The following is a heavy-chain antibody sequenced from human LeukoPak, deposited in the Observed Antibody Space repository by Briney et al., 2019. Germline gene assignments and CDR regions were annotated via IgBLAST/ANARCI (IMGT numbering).Heavy chain of an antibody. Sequence: PGGSLRLSCAASGFSASSNYMTWVRQAPGKGLEWVSIIYSDYSGGSTYYADSVKGRFTISRDNSKNMLYLQMNSLRAEDAAVYSGARGTVTAPDYWGQGTLVTVSS. CDR1: GFSASSNY. CDR3: ARGTVTAPDY. CDR2: IYSDYSGGST. D-gene: IGHD4-17*01. J-gene: IGHJ4*02. V-gene: IGHV3-53*01.